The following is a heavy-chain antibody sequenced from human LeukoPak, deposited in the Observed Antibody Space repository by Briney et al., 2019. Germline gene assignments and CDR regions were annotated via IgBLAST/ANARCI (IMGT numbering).Heavy chain of an antibody. CDR2: IIPIFGTA. Sequence: GASVKVSCKASGGTFSSYAISWVRQAPGQGLEWMGGIIPIFGTANYAQKFQGRVTITADESTSTAYMELSSLRSEDTAVYYCARAWIPPVRGANPWYYFDYWGQGTLVIVSS. J-gene: IGHJ4*02. D-gene: IGHD3-10*01. CDR1: GGTFSSYA. V-gene: IGHV1-69*13. CDR3: ARAWIPPVRGANPWYYFDY.